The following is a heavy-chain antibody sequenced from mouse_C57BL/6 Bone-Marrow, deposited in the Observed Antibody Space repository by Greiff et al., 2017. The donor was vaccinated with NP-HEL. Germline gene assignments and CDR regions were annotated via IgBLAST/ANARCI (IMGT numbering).Heavy chain of an antibody. CDR2: ISYSGST. Sequence: DVQLQESGPGLAKPSQTLSLTCSVTGYSITSDYWNWIRKFPGNKLEYMGYISYSGSTYYNPSLKSRISITRDTSKNQYYLQLNSVTTEDTATYYCARYPIYYGYDVGYFDVWGTGTTVTVSS. CDR1: GYSITSDY. D-gene: IGHD2-2*01. J-gene: IGHJ1*03. V-gene: IGHV3-8*01. CDR3: ARYPIYYGYDVGYFDV.